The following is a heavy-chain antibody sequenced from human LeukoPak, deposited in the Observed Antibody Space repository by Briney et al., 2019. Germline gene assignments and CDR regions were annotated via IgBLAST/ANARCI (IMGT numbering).Heavy chain of an antibody. V-gene: IGHV4-34*01. J-gene: IGHJ4*02. Sequence: PSETLSLTCAVYGGSFSGDYWSWLRQPPGKGLEWIGEINDSGSTNYNPSLKSRVTISVDTSMNQSSLKLSSVTAADTAEYSCARGLWFGESRPYYYDYWGQGNLVTVST. D-gene: IGHD3-10*01. CDR2: INDSGST. CDR3: ARGLWFGESRPYYYDY. CDR1: GGSFSGDY.